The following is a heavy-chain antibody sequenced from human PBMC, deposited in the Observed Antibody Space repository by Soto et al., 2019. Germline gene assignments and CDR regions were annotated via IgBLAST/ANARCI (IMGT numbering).Heavy chain of an antibody. Sequence: GGSLRLSCAASGFTFDDYAMHWVRQAPGKGLEWVSGISWNSGSIGYADSVKGRFTISRDKAKNSLYLQMNSLRAVDTALYYCAKGPPYFDWLLYPDYYYYMDVWGKGTTVTVSS. CDR2: ISWNSGSI. J-gene: IGHJ6*03. CDR1: GFTFDDYA. V-gene: IGHV3-9*01. D-gene: IGHD3-9*01. CDR3: AKGPPYFDWLLYPDYYYYMDV.